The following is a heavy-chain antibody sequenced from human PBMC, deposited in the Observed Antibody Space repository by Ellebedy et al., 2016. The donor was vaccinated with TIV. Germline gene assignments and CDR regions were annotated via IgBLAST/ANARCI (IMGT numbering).Heavy chain of an antibody. CDR1: GYSFTNYW. Sequence: KVSCKGSGYSFTNYWITWVRQMPGKGLEWMGIIYPGDSDTRYSPSFLGQVTISADKSISTASLQWSSLKASDTAMYFCARSNGSSRGAFDIWGQGTMVTVSS. D-gene: IGHD6-13*01. CDR2: IYPGDSDT. CDR3: ARSNGSSRGAFDI. J-gene: IGHJ3*02. V-gene: IGHV5-51*01.